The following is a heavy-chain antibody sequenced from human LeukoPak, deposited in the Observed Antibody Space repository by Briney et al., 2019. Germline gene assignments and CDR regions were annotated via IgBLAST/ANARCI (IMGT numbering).Heavy chain of an antibody. CDR2: ISGSGGST. V-gene: IGHV3-23*01. Sequence: GGSLRLSCAASGFTFSSYAMSWVRQAPGKGLEWVSAISGSGGSTYYADSVKGRFTISRDNSKNTLYLQMNSLGAEDTAVYYCAKYIAVAGRSWYYFDYWGQGTLVTVSS. CDR3: AKYIAVAGRSWYYFDY. D-gene: IGHD6-19*01. J-gene: IGHJ4*02. CDR1: GFTFSSYA.